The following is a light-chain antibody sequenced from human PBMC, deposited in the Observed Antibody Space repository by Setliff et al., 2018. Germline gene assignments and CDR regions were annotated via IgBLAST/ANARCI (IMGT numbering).Light chain of an antibody. J-gene: IGLJ1*01. CDR2: DDS. Sequence: SYELTQPPSVPVAPGKTATITCGGNNIGSKSVHWYQQKPGQAPVLVVYDDSDRPSGIPERFSGFNSGNTATLTISRVEAGDEADYYCQVWESSSDYRGVFGTGTKVTVL. CDR3: QVWESSSDYRGV. V-gene: IGLV3-21*03. CDR1: NIGSKS.